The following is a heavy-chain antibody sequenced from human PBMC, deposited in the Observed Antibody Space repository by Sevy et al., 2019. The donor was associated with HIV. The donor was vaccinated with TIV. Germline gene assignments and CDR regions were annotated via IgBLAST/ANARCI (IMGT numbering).Heavy chain of an antibody. CDR1: GFSFNSYG. CDR2: IRHDGSTK. J-gene: IGHJ4*02. D-gene: IGHD5-18*01. Sequence: GGSLRLSCAASGFSFNSYGMHWVRQAPGKGLEWVAFIRHDGSTKYYVDSAKGRFTISRDNSKNTLYLQMNSLRAEDTAVYYCVREGLGGFSYSLDCWGQGTLVTVSS. CDR3: VREGLGGFSYSLDC. V-gene: IGHV3-30*02.